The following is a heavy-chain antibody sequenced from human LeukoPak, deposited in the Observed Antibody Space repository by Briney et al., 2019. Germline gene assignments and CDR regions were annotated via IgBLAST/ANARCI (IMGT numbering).Heavy chain of an antibody. V-gene: IGHV3-53*01. J-gene: IGHJ6*02. Sequence: GGSLRLSCAASGFTVSSNYMSWVRQAPGKGLEGVSVIYSGGSTYYADSVKGRFTISRDNSKNTLYLQMNSLRAEDTAVYYCASIRYYYYGIDVWGQGTTVTVSS. CDR3: ASIRYYYYGIDV. D-gene: IGHD2-2*02. CDR1: GFTVSSNY. CDR2: IYSGGST.